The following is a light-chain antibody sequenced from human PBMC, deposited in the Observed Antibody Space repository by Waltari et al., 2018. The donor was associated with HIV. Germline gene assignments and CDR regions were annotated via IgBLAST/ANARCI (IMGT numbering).Light chain of an antibody. CDR1: SSDVGGYDY. CDR3: SSYTKGTSLRV. J-gene: IGLJ1*01. CDR2: DVS. Sequence: QSALTQPASVSGSPGQSITISCTGTSSDVGGYDYVSWYQQHPGKAPKLMISDVSNGPSGVSNRLSGSKSGTPASLTSSGLQAEDEADYYCSSYTKGTSLRVFGTGTTVTVL. V-gene: IGLV2-14*01.